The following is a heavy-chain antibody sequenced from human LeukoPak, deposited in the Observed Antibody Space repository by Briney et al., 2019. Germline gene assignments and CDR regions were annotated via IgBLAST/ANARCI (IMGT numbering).Heavy chain of an antibody. Sequence: RGSLRLSCTASGFTFSNEIMNWVRQAPGRGLEWVSSISTSSSYIYYADSVKGRFTISRDNAKNSLYLQMDSLRAEDTAVYYCAKYEGGPGFDYWGQGTLVTVSS. CDR2: ISTSSSYI. CDR1: GFTFSNEI. V-gene: IGHV3-21*01. D-gene: IGHD3-16*01. J-gene: IGHJ4*02. CDR3: AKYEGGPGFDY.